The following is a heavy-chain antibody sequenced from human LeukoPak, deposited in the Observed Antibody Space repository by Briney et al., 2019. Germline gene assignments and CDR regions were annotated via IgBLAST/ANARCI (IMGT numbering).Heavy chain of an antibody. J-gene: IGHJ4*02. D-gene: IGHD6-6*01. CDR3: AASDTGSWQLVVPAAHDY. CDR2: IYYSGST. CDR1: GGSISSSSYY. Sequence: SETLSLTCTVSGGSISSSSYYWGWIRQPPGKGLEWIGSIYYSGSTYYNPSLKSRVTISVDTSKNQFSLKLSSVTAADTAVYYCAASDTGSWQLVVPAAHDYWGQGTLVTVSS. V-gene: IGHV4-39*07.